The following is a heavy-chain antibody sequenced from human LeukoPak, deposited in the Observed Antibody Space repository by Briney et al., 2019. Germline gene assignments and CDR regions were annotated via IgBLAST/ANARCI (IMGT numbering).Heavy chain of an antibody. CDR1: GGSISSYY. D-gene: IGHD4-17*01. CDR3: ARDRRDYGDYGNGMDV. CDR2: IYYSGST. J-gene: IGHJ6*02. Sequence: SETLSLTCTVSGGSISSYYWSWIRQPPGKGLEWIGYIYYSGSTNYNPSLKSRVTISVDTSKNQFSLKLSSVTAADTAVYYCARDRRDYGDYGNGMDVWGQGTTVTVSS. V-gene: IGHV4-59*01.